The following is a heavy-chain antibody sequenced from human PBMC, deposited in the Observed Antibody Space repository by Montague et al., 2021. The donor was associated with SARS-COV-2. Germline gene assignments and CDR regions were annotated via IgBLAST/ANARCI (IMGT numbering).Heavy chain of an antibody. D-gene: IGHD3-3*01. Sequence: SETLSLTCAVSDDSITSSTYYWAWIRQPPGKGLEWIGSFYYTGSTYYNPSLKSRVTMSVDTSKKHFSLNLNSVTAADTAVYYCARGRSGFLNPLDYWGQGTLVTVSS. CDR1: DDSITSSTYY. V-gene: IGHV4-39*02. J-gene: IGHJ4*02. CDR3: ARGRSGFLNPLDY. CDR2: FYYTGST.